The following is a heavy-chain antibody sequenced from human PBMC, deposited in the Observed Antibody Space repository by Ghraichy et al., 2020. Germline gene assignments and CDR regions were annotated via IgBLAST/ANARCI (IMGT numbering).Heavy chain of an antibody. V-gene: IGHV1-18*04. Sequence: ASVKVSCKASGYTFTSYGISWVRQAPGQGLEWMGWISAYNGNTNYAQKLQGRVTMTTDTSTSTAYMELRSLRSDDTAVYYCARDPATVTTSWGTIRFDPWGQGTLVTVSS. J-gene: IGHJ5*02. CDR2: ISAYNGNT. CDR1: GYTFTSYG. CDR3: ARDPATVTTSWGTIRFDP. D-gene: IGHD4-17*01.